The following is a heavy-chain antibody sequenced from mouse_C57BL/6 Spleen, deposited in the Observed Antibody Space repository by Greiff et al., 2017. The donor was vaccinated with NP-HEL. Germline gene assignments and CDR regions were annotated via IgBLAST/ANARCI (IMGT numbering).Heavy chain of an antibody. D-gene: IGHD1-1*01. CDR1: GFNIKDYY. J-gene: IGHJ1*03. CDR2: IDPEDGDT. Sequence: EVKLMESGAELVRPGASVKLSCTASGFNIKDYYMHWVKQRPEQGLEWIGRIDPEDGDTEYAPKFQGKATMTADTSSNTTYLQLSSLTSEDTAVYYCTTGVVATEYFDVWGTGTTVTVSS. V-gene: IGHV14-1*01. CDR3: TTGVVATEYFDV.